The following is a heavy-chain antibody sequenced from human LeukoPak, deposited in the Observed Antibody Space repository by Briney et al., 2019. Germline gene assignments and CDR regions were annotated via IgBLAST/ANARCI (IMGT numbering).Heavy chain of an antibody. V-gene: IGHV3-21*01. Sequence: GGSLSLSCAASGFTFSSYSMNWVRQAPGKGLEWVSSISSSSSYIYYADSVKGRFTISRDNAKNSLYLQMNSLRAEDTAVYYCARNMVRGVMTYNWFDPWGQGTLVTVSS. CDR1: GFTFSSYS. CDR2: ISSSSSYI. J-gene: IGHJ5*02. CDR3: ARNMVRGVMTYNWFDP. D-gene: IGHD3-10*01.